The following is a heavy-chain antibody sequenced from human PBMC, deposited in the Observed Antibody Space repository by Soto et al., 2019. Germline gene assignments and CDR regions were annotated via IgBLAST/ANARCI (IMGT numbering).Heavy chain of an antibody. Sequence: SVKLSFQDSGFTFPMSSVQGPLQDRWQRVEWIGWIVVGSGNTNYAQKFQERVTITRDMSTSTAYMELNSLRAEDTAVYYCARIAAAGLYYYYYYGMDVWGQGITVSVS. D-gene: IGHD6-13*01. V-gene: IGHV1-58*01. J-gene: IGHJ6*02. CDR3: ARIAAAGLYYYYYYGMDV. CDR2: IVVGSGNT. CDR1: GFTFPMSS.